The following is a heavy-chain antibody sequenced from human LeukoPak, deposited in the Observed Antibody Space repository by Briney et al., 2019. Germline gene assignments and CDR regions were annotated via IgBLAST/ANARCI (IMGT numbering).Heavy chain of an antibody. Sequence: GGSLRLSCAASGFTFSSYSMNWVRQAPGKGLEWVSSISSSSSYIYYADSVKGRFTISRDNAKNSLYLQMNSLRAEDTAVYYCAGRFGDYVVSHAFDIWGQGTMVTVSS. J-gene: IGHJ3*02. CDR2: ISSSSSYI. CDR3: AGRFGDYVVSHAFDI. D-gene: IGHD4-17*01. V-gene: IGHV3-21*01. CDR1: GFTFSSYS.